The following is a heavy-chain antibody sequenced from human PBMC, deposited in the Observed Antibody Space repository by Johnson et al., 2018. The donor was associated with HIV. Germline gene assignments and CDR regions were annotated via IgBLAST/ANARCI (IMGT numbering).Heavy chain of an antibody. Sequence: QVQLVESGGGLVQPGRSLRLSCAASGFTFDDYGIHWVRQAPGKGLEWVAVISYDGSEKYFADSVKGRFTISRDNSKNTLYLQMNSLRAEDTAVYYCARDPFGALDGDAFDIWGQGTMVTVSS. J-gene: IGHJ3*02. V-gene: IGHV3-30*03. CDR3: ARDPFGALDGDAFDI. D-gene: IGHD3-10*01. CDR2: ISYDGSEK. CDR1: GFTFDDYG.